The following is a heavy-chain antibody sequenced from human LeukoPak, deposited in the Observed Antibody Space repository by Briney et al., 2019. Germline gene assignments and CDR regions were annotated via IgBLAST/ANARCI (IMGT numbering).Heavy chain of an antibody. J-gene: IGHJ5*02. CDR1: GFTFRSYW. CDR2: IKQDGSEK. D-gene: IGHD2-2*01. CDR3: ARDDCSSISCYHNWFDP. Sequence: GGSLRLSCAASGFTFRSYWMSWVRQAPGKGLDWVANIKQDGSEKYYVDSVKGRFTISRDNAKNSLYLQMNSLRAEDTAVYYCARDDCSSISCYHNWFDPWGQGTLVTVSS. V-gene: IGHV3-7*01.